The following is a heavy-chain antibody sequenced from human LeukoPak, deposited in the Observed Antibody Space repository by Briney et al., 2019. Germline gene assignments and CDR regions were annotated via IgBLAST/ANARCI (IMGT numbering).Heavy chain of an antibody. V-gene: IGHV4-39*01. Sequence: KPSETRSLTCTLPGGSISRRSYSWGWIRQPPGKGLEWIGSFYYSGSTYYNPSLKSRVTISIDTSKNQFPLKLSSVTAADTAVYYCARHLGKTTVNTWGFDYWGRGTLVTVSS. J-gene: IGHJ4*02. CDR3: ARHLGKTTVNTWGFDY. CDR2: FYYSGST. D-gene: IGHD4-17*01. CDR1: GGSISRRSYS.